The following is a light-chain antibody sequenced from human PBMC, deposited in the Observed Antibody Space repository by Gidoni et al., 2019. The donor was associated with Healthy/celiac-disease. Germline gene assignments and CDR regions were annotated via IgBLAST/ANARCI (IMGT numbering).Light chain of an antibody. CDR1: QSVSSN. Sequence: VMTQSPATLSVSPGERATLSCRARQSVSSNLAWYQQKPGQAPRLLIYGASTRATGIPARFSGSGSGTDFTLTISSMQSEDFAVYYCQQYNNWPPDTFXXXTKLEIK. J-gene: IGKJ2*01. V-gene: IGKV3D-15*01. CDR2: GAS. CDR3: QQYNNWPPDT.